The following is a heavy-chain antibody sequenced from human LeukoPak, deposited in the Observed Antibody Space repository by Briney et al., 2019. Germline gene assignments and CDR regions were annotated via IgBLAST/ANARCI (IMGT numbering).Heavy chain of an antibody. D-gene: IGHD5-24*01. V-gene: IGHV3-48*03. CDR2: ISSSGSTI. CDR3: ARGVEMATISGIDY. J-gene: IGHJ4*02. Sequence: GRSLRLSCAASGFTFSSYEMNWVRQAPGKGLEWVSYISSSGSTIYYADSVKGRFTISRDNAKNSLYLQMNSLRAEDTAVYYCARGVEMATISGIDYWGQGPLVTVSS. CDR1: GFTFSSYE.